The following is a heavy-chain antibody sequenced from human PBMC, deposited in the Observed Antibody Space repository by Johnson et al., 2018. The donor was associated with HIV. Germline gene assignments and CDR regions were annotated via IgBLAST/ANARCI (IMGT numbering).Heavy chain of an antibody. CDR3: ARRRQGSASYSDPFDI. Sequence: VQLVESGGGLVQPGGSLRLSCAASGFTFSSYDMHWVRQATGKGLEWVSAIGTAGDTYYPGSVKGRFTISRENAKNSFYLQMNALRVGDTAVFYCARRRQGSASYSDPFDIWGQGTMVTVSS. D-gene: IGHD2-15*01. CDR1: GFTFSSYD. CDR2: IGTAGDT. V-gene: IGHV3-13*01. J-gene: IGHJ3*02.